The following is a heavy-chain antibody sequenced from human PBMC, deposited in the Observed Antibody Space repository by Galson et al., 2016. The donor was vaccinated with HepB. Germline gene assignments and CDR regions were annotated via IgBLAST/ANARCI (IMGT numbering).Heavy chain of an antibody. V-gene: IGHV3-13*01. CDR2: IGADGGT. Sequence: SLRLSCAASGFTFSSYDMHWVRQATGKGLEWVSAIGADGGTYYAGSVKGRFTISRENAKNSLYLQMNSLRAGDTAVYYCVRILYDRSARDYYGMDVWGQGIPVTVSS. CDR1: GFTFSSYD. J-gene: IGHJ6*02. CDR3: VRILYDRSARDYYGMDV. D-gene: IGHD3-22*01.